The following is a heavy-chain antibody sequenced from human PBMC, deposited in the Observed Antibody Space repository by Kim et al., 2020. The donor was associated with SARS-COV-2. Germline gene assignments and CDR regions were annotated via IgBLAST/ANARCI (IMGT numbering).Heavy chain of an antibody. CDR3: ARDSDPTWIQLWFGGID. Sequence: GGSLRLSCAASGFTFSSYAMHWVRQAPGKGLEWVAVISYDGSNKYYADSVKGRFTISRDNSKNTLYLQMNSLRAEDTAVYYCARDSDPTWIQLWFGGID. D-gene: IGHD5-18*01. J-gene: IGHJ4*01. CDR2: ISYDGSNK. CDR1: GFTFSSYA. V-gene: IGHV3-30*04.